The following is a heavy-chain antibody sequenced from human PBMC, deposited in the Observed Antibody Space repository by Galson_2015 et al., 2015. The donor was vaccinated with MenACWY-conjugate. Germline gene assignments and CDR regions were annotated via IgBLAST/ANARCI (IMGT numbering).Heavy chain of an antibody. CDR3: ARESSSGWLDAFDI. Sequence: SVKVSCKASGYTFTSYGISWVRQAPGQGLEWMGIINPSGGSTSYAQKFQGRVTMTRDTSTSTVYMELSSLRSEDTAVYYCARESSSGWLDAFDIWGQGTMVTVSS. J-gene: IGHJ3*02. CDR2: INPSGGST. CDR1: GYTFTSYG. V-gene: IGHV1-46*01. D-gene: IGHD6-19*01.